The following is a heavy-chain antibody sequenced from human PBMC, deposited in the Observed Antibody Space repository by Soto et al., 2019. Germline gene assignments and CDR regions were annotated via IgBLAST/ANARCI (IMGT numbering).Heavy chain of an antibody. J-gene: IGHJ6*02. Sequence: EVQLVESGGGLVQPGGSLRLSCEASGLTFRNYDMHWVRQGTGKGLEWVSGISAAGDPDYADSVEGRFTISRENAQNSFFLQMYSLRAGDTAVYYCARTVSDFYGLDVWGQGTTVIVSS. V-gene: IGHV3-13*05. CDR3: ARTVSDFYGLDV. CDR1: GLTFRNYD. CDR2: ISAAGDP. D-gene: IGHD6-19*01.